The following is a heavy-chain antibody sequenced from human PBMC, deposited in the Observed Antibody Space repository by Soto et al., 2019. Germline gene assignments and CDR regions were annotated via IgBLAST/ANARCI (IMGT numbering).Heavy chain of an antibody. CDR2: ISGSGGST. J-gene: IGHJ4*02. CDR3: AKGIVGSPSSSLDY. Sequence: GGSLRLSCAASGFTFSSYAMSWVRQAPGKGLEWVSAISGSGGSTYYADSVKGRFTISRDNSKNTLYLQMNSLRAEDTAVYYCAKGIVGSPSSSLDYWGQGTLVTVSS. CDR1: GFTFSSYA. D-gene: IGHD6-13*01. V-gene: IGHV3-23*01.